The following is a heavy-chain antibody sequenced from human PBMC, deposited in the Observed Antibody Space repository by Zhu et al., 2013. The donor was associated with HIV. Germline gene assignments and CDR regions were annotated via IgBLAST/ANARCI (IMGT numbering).Heavy chain of an antibody. CDR1: GYTFTSHY. Sequence: QVHLVQSGVEVKKPGASIKVSCKTSGYTFTSHYLHWIRQAPGQGLEWMGWIHPYSGNTNYAQQFQDRLSVTRDTSISTFYMELTSLTSDDTAVYFCAXDNNWGPDYWGQGTLITVSS. CDR3: AXDNNWGPDY. D-gene: IGHD7-27*01. J-gene: IGHJ4*02. CDR2: IHPYSGNT. V-gene: IGHV1-2*02.